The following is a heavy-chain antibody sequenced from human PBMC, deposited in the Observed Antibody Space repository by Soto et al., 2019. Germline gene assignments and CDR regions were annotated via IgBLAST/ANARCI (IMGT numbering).Heavy chain of an antibody. V-gene: IGHV3-30*09. Sequence: GGSLRLSCASSGFNFRTFTMHWVRQAPGKGLEWVAGISYDGINAYYADSVKGRFAISRDNSKNTVSLQINSLRPADTAAYYCAKDGVNYASLSPVDYWGQGTMVTVSS. D-gene: IGHD2-2*01. CDR1: GFNFRTFT. CDR3: AKDGVNYASLSPVDY. J-gene: IGHJ4*02. CDR2: ISYDGINA.